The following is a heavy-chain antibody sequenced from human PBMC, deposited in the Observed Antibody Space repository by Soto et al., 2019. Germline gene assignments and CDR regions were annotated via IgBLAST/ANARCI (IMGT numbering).Heavy chain of an antibody. V-gene: IGHV1-69*01. CDR1: GGTFSNYA. CDR3: TSGYFYASTGYYPAEYFQH. D-gene: IGHD3-22*01. CDR2: IIPIFGTA. Sequence: QVQLVQSGAEVKKPGSSVKVSCRASGGTFSNYAISWVRQAPGQGLEWMGGIIPIFGTAYYAQKFQGRVTITADESTTTAYVELSSLRSEDTAIYYCTSGYFYASTGYYPAEYFQHWGQGTLVTVSS. J-gene: IGHJ1*01.